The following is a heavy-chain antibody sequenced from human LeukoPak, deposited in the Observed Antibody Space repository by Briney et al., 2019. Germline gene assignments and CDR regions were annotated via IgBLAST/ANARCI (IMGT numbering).Heavy chain of an antibody. J-gene: IGHJ4*02. Sequence: PGGPLRLSCAASGFTFSSYGMHWGPQAPGKGLEWVAFIRYDGSNKYYADSVTGRFTISRDNSKNTLYLQMNSLRAEDTAVYYCAKAGNFLVAATLDYWGQGTLVTVSS. CDR1: GFTFSSYG. V-gene: IGHV3-30*02. CDR3: AKAGNFLVAATLDY. D-gene: IGHD2-15*01. CDR2: IRYDGSNK.